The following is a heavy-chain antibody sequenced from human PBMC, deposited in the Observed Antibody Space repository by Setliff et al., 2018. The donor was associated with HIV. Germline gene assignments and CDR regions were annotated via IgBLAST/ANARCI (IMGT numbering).Heavy chain of an antibody. J-gene: IGHJ4*02. CDR1: GGSISSGSYY. Sequence: SETLSLTCTVSGGSISSGSYYWSWIRQPAGKGLEWIGRFYTSGSTNYSPSLKSRVTMSVDTSKNQFSLKLSSVTAAGTAVYYCARGDWYDFFDYWGQGTLVTVSS. V-gene: IGHV4-61*02. CDR3: ARGDWYDFFDY. CDR2: FYTSGST. D-gene: IGHD6-19*01.